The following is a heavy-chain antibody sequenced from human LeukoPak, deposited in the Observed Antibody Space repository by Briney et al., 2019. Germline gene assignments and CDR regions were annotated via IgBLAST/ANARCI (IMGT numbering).Heavy chain of an antibody. D-gene: IGHD2-2*01. J-gene: IGHJ6*03. Sequence: ASVKVSCKASGYTFTSYDINWVRQATGQGLEWMGWMNPNSGNTDYAQKFQGRVTMTRNTSISTAYMDLCSLRSEDTAVYYCARGRGHILGYCSSTSCYRPDYYYYMDVWGKGTTVTVSS. V-gene: IGHV1-8*01. CDR3: ARGRGHILGYCSSTSCYRPDYYYYMDV. CDR2: MNPNSGNT. CDR1: GYTFTSYD.